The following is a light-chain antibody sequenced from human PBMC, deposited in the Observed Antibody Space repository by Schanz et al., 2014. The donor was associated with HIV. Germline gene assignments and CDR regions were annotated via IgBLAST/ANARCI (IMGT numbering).Light chain of an antibody. CDR1: QSVSSNF. CDR2: GAS. CDR3: QQRSNLYT. V-gene: IGKV3D-20*02. J-gene: IGKJ2*01. Sequence: TVLTQSPGTLSLSPGETVTLSCRASQSVSSNFLAWYQQKPGQPPRLLIYGASKRGTGIPDRFSGSGSGTDFTLTISNLEPEDSAIYFCQQRSNLYTFGQGTRLEIK.